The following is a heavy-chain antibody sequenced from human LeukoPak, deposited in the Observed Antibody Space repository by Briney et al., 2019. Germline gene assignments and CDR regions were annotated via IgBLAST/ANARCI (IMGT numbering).Heavy chain of an antibody. CDR1: AFTFSTYR. V-gene: IGHV3-48*02. J-gene: IGHJ4*02. Sequence: GGSLKLSCEASAFTFSTYRMNWVRQAPGKGLEWVSYISPGSSTIYYADSVKGRFTISRDNAKNSLYLQMNSLRDEDTAVYYCARGVDYWGQGTLVTVSS. CDR2: ISPGSSTI. CDR3: ARGVDY.